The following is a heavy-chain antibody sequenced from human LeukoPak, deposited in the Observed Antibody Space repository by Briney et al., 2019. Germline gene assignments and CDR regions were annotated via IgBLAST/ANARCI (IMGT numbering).Heavy chain of an antibody. CDR3: ARQAKMATRPPQHAFDI. J-gene: IGHJ3*02. D-gene: IGHD5-24*01. Sequence: GESLKISCKGSGYSFTSYWIGWVRQMPGKGLEWMGLIFPGDSDTRYRPSFQGHVTISADKSISTAYLQWSSLKASDAAMYYCARQAKMATRPPQHAFDIWGQGTMVTVSS. CDR2: IFPGDSDT. CDR1: GYSFTSYW. V-gene: IGHV5-51*01.